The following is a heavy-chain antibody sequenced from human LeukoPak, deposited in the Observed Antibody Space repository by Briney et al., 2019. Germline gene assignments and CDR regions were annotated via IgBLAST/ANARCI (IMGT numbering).Heavy chain of an antibody. CDR1: GFTFSSYA. D-gene: IGHD6-19*01. CDR3: AKSSYSSGWPEFDY. V-gene: IGHV3-23*01. J-gene: IGHJ4*02. CDR2: ISGSGGST. Sequence: PGGSLRLSCAASGFTFSSYAMSWVRQAPGKGLEWVSAISGSGGSTYYADSVKGRLTISRGNSKNTLYLQMNSLRAEDTAVYYCAKSSYSSGWPEFDYWGQGTLVTVSS.